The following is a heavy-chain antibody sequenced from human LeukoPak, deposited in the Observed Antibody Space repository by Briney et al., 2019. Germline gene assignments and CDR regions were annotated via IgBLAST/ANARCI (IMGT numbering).Heavy chain of an antibody. V-gene: IGHV4-4*09. CDR1: GGSISSYY. J-gene: IGHJ3*02. Sequence: SETLSLTCTVSGGSISSYYWSWIRQPPGKGLEWIGYIYTSGSTNYNPSLKSRVTISVDTSKNQFSLKLSSVTAADTAVYYCAEHPITIFGVEHAFDIWGQGTMVTVSS. CDR3: AEHPITIFGVEHAFDI. CDR2: IYTSGST. D-gene: IGHD3-3*01.